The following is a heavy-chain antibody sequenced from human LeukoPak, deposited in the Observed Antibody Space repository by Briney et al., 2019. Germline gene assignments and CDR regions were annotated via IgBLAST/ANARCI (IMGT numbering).Heavy chain of an antibody. Sequence: SETLSLTCTVSGGSISSYYWSWIRQPPGKGLEWIGYIYYSGSTNYNPSLKSRVTISVDTSKNQFSLKLSSVAAADTAVYYCARVSYGDYVFDPWGQGTLVTVSS. CDR2: IYYSGST. D-gene: IGHD4-17*01. V-gene: IGHV4-59*01. CDR3: ARVSYGDYVFDP. CDR1: GGSISSYY. J-gene: IGHJ5*02.